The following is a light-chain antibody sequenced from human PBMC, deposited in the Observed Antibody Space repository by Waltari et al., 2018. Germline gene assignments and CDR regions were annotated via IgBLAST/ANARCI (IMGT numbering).Light chain of an antibody. V-gene: IGKV1-5*03. J-gene: IGKJ1*01. CDR1: QSINAW. CDR2: KAS. CDR3: QQYYNYWT. Sequence: DIQMTQSPSTLSASVGDRVTITCRASQSINAWLAWYQQKPGKAHKLLIYKASNLGSGVPSRFSGSGSGTEFTLTISSLQPGDFATYYCQQYYNYWTFGQGTKVEIK.